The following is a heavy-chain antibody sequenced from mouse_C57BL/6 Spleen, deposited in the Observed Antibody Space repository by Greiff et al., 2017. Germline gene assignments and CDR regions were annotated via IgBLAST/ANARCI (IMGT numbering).Heavy chain of an antibody. Sequence: VRLQQPGAELVKPGASVKMSCKASGYTFTSYWITWVKQRPGQGLEWIGDIYPGSGSTNYNEKFKSKATLTVDPSSSTAYMQLSSLTSEDSAVYYCASYGNSYWYFDVWGTGTTVTVSS. CDR2: IYPGSGST. CDR3: ASYGNSYWYFDV. V-gene: IGHV1-55*01. J-gene: IGHJ1*03. CDR1: GYTFTSYW. D-gene: IGHD2-1*01.